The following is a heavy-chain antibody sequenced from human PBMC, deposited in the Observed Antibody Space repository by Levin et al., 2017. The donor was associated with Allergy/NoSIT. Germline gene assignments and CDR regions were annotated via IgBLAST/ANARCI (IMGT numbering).Heavy chain of an antibody. V-gene: IGHV3-30*03. CDR1: GFTFSSYG. D-gene: IGHD3-3*01. Sequence: GGSLRLSCAASGFTFSSYGMHWVRQAPGKGLEWVAVISYDGSNKYYADSVKGRFTISRDNSKNTLYLQMNSLRAEDTAVYYCATDLEWLPKKSHNFDYWGQGTLVTVSS. CDR3: ATDLEWLPKKSHNFDY. CDR2: ISYDGSNK. J-gene: IGHJ4*02.